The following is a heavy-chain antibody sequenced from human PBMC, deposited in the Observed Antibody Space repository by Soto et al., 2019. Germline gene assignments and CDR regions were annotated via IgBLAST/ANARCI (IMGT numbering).Heavy chain of an antibody. V-gene: IGHV4-4*07. CDR2: VYSSGSA. J-gene: IGHJ4*02. Sequence: SETLSLASAVSSASINKYYWAWIRQPAGKGLEWIGRVYSSGSANYNPSLEGRVTMSVDTSKNQFSLKLNSLTAADTALYFCAREKGPPADPFYFDYWGQGILVTVSS. CDR3: AREKGPPADPFYFDY. CDR1: SASINKYY.